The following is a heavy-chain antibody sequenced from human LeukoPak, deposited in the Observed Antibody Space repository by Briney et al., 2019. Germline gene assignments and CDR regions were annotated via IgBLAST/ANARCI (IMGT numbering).Heavy chain of an antibody. CDR1: GFIFISYD. Sequence: KPGGSLRLSCEASGFIFISYDMTWVRQAPGKGLEWVSSIDSSSGYMFYADSVKGRFIISRDNAKNSLYLQMNSLRAEDTAVYYCLRGDRRDYWGQGTLVTVSS. CDR3: LRGDRRDY. J-gene: IGHJ4*02. V-gene: IGHV3-21*06. CDR2: IDSSSGYM.